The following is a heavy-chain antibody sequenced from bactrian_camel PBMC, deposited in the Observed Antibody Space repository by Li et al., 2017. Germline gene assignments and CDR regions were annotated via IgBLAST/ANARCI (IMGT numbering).Heavy chain of an antibody. V-gene: IGHV3S55*01. Sequence: HVQLVESGGDSVQAGGSLRLSCTASGFTFDDSDMAWYRQVPGREREGVAAIESDGSTSYADSVKGRFTISKDNAEKTLYLRMNRLNAEDTGRYYCAASTLPCGSRFFGQMIDRGYWAQGTQVTVS. D-gene: IGHD6*01. CDR3: AASTLPCGSRFFGQMIDRGY. CDR1: GFTFDDSD. J-gene: IGHJ6*01. CDR2: IESDGST.